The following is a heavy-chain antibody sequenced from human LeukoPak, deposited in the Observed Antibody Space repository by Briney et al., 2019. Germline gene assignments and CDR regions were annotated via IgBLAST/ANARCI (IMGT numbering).Heavy chain of an antibody. Sequence: SETLSLTCTVSGGSISPYYWTWIRQAPGKGLEYIAYIHSSGSTNYIPSLKSRVTISVDTSENHFSLEMRSVTAADTAVYYCARLGFGYISNSYYYDMDVWGKGTTVTVSS. CDR2: IHSSGST. CDR1: GGSISPYY. J-gene: IGHJ6*03. V-gene: IGHV4-59*08. CDR3: ARLGFGYISNSYYYDMDV. D-gene: IGHD5-24*01.